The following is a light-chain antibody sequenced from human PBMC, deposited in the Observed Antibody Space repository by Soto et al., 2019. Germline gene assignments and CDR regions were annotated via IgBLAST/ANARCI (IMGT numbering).Light chain of an antibody. CDR1: QGISSY. CDR3: QQLNSYPRT. Sequence: IQLTQSPSSLSASVGDRVTITCRDSQGISSYLAWYQQKPGKAPKLLIYAASTLQSEVPSRFSGSGSGTAFTLTISSLQPEDFATYYCQQLNSYPRTFGQGTKVEIK. J-gene: IGKJ1*01. V-gene: IGKV1-9*01. CDR2: AAS.